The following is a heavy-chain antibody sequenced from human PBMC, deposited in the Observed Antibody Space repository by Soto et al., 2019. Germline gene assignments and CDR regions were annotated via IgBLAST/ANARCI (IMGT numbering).Heavy chain of an antibody. J-gene: IGHJ5*02. V-gene: IGHV1-69*12. Sequence: VQFVQSGAELKKPGSSVRVSCRASGGTIKTYTLSWVRQAPGQGLEWMGAFIPSFPAPNFAQRFKGRLTITADESTNSGFMELSCLRPEDTALYFCATGEVVPSFPNWLDTWGQGTHVIVSS. CDR1: GGTIKTYT. CDR3: ATGEVVPSFPNWLDT. CDR2: FIPSFPAP. D-gene: IGHD2-21*01.